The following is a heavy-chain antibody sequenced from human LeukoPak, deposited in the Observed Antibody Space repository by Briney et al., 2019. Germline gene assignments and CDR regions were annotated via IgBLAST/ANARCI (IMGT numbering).Heavy chain of an antibody. CDR3: ARGPRGFAFDI. CDR2: ISAYNGNT. D-gene: IGHD3-10*01. CDR1: GYTFTSYG. V-gene: IGHV1-18*01. J-gene: IGHJ3*02. Sequence: ASVKVSCKASGYTFTSYGISWVRQAPGQGLEWMGWISAYNGNTNYAQKLQGRVTITADKSTSTAYMELSSLRSEDTAVYYCARGPRGFAFDIWGQGTMVTVSS.